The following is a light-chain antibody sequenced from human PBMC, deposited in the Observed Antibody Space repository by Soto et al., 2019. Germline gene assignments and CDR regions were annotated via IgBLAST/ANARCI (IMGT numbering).Light chain of an antibody. CDR3: QQRTNWPPLYT. V-gene: IGKV3-11*01. J-gene: IGKJ2*01. Sequence: ENVLTQSPATLSLSPGERATLSCRARQSVSTYLAWYQQKPGQAPRLLVYDASKRATGIPARFSCSGSETDFTLTISSLESEDFAVYYCQQRTNWPPLYTFGQGTKLEIK. CDR1: QSVSTY. CDR2: DAS.